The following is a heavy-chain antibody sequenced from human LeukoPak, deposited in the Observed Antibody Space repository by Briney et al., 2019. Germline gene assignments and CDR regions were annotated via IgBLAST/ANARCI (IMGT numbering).Heavy chain of an antibody. CDR1: GFTFSNYA. CDR3: AKNKGVPAALPFDP. CDR2: ISGSGVST. V-gene: IGHV3-23*01. D-gene: IGHD2-2*01. J-gene: IGHJ5*02. Sequence: GSLRLSCAASGFTFSNYAMSWVRQAPGKGLEWVSTISGSGVSTYYADSVTGRFTISRDNSKNTLYLQMNSLRAEDTAVYYCAKNKGVPAALPFDPWGQGTLVTVSS.